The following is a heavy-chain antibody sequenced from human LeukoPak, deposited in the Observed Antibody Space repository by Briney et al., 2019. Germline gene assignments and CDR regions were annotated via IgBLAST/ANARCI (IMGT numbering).Heavy chain of an antibody. CDR2: ISGSGGST. V-gene: IGHV3-23*01. J-gene: IGHJ4*02. CDR1: GFTFSSYA. D-gene: IGHD2-8*01. CDR3: AKALGEYCTNGVCFLDY. Sequence: GGSLRLSCAASGFTFSSYAMSWVRQAPGKGLEWVSAISGSGGSTYYADSVKGRFTISRDNSKNTLYLQMNSLRAEDTAVYYCAKALGEYCTNGVCFLDYWGQGTLVTVSS.